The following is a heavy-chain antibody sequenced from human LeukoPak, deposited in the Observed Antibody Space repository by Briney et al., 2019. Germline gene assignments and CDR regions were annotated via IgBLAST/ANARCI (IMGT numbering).Heavy chain of an antibody. D-gene: IGHD2-15*01. V-gene: IGHV1-8*01. CDR3: ARGVVVVAAFEFDY. Sequence: ASVKVSCKASGYTFTSYDINLVRQATGQGLEWMGWMNPNSGNTGYAQKFQGRVTMTRNTSISTAYMELSSLRSEDTAVYYCARGVVVVAAFEFDYWGQGTLVTVSS. CDR2: MNPNSGNT. CDR1: GYTFTSYD. J-gene: IGHJ4*02.